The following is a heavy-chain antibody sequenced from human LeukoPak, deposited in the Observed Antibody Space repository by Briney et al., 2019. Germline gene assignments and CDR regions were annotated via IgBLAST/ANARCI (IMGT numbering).Heavy chain of an antibody. CDR2: IKQDGSEQ. D-gene: IGHD6-19*01. CDR1: GFPLKRYW. Sequence: PGGSLGLFRGASGFPLKRYWKSWVRQAPRKGLEGVAHIKQDGSEQYYVDPVKGRFTISRDNAKNSLDLQMNSLRDGDTVVYYGGREGSGWSLVYWGPGNLVTVSS. V-gene: IGHV3-7*01. CDR3: GREGSGWSLVY. J-gene: IGHJ4*02.